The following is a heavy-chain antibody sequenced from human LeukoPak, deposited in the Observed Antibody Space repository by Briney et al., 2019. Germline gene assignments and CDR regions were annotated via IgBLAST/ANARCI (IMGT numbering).Heavy chain of an antibody. CDR2: ISGSGGNT. CDR3: GKDSSSWFRDAFDI. D-gene: IGHD6-13*01. CDR1: GITFTSSA. Sequence: GGSLRLSCAASGITFTSSAMNWVRQAPGKGLEWVSAISGSGGNTYYADSVKGRFTISRDNSKNTLYLQMNSLRAEDTAVYYCGKDSSSWFRDAFDIWGRGTMVTVSS. J-gene: IGHJ3*02. V-gene: IGHV3-23*01.